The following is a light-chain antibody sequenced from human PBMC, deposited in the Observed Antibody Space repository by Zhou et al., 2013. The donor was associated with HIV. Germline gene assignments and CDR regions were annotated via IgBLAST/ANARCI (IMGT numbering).Light chain of an antibody. CDR1: QSISSW. J-gene: IGKJ4*01. CDR3: QQLNSYLLT. CDR2: AAS. Sequence: IQMTQSPSIVSASLGVRVTITCRASQSISSWLAWYQQKPGKPPKLLIYAASTLQSGVPSRFSGSGSGTDFTLTISSLQPEDFATYYCQQLNSYLLTFGGGTKVEIK. V-gene: IGKV1-5*01.